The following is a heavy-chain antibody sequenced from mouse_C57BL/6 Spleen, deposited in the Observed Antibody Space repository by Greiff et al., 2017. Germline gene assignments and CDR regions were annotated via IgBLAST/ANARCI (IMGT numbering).Heavy chain of an antibody. D-gene: IGHD1-1*01. CDR2: IDPSDSYT. V-gene: IGHV1-69*01. CDR3: ARGGTVLAYYAMDY. J-gene: IGHJ4*01. CDR1: GYTFTSYW. Sequence: QVQLQQPGAELVMPGASVKLSCKASGYTFTSYWMHWVKQRPGQGLEWIGEIDPSDSYTNYNQKFKGKSTLTVDKSSSTAYMQLSSLTSRDSAVYDCARGGTVLAYYAMDYWGQGTSVTVSS.